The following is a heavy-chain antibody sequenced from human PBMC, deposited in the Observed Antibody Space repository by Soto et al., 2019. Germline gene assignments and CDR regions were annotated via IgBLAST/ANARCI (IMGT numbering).Heavy chain of an antibody. CDR1: GDSISSGGYY. Sequence: QLQLQESGPGLVKPSETLSLMCTVSGDSISSGGYYWSWIRQHPVKGLEWIVYIYYSGSTYYSTSLNSRVSISVDTSTNQFSMRLTSVSAADEDFYYCASDCSATKCDENAMDVWGQGTTVTVAS. D-gene: IGHD2-2*01. V-gene: IGHV4-31*03. CDR2: IYYSGST. J-gene: IGHJ6*02. CDR3: ASDCSATKCDENAMDV.